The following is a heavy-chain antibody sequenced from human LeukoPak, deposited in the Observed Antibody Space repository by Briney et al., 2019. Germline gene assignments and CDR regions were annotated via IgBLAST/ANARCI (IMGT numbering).Heavy chain of an antibody. D-gene: IGHD6-6*01. CDR1: GFTFSNAW. Sequence: GGSLRPSCAASGFTFSNAWMSWVRQAPGKGLEWVGRIKSKTDGGTTDYAAPVKGRFTISRDDSKNTLYLQMNSLKTEDTAVYYCTTDLGSSNLPTDYWGQGTLVTVSS. V-gene: IGHV3-15*01. CDR3: TTDLGSSNLPTDY. J-gene: IGHJ4*02. CDR2: IKSKTDGGTT.